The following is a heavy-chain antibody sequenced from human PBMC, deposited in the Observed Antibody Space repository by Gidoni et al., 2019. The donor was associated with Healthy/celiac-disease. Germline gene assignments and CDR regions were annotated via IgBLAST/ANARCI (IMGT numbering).Heavy chain of an antibody. D-gene: IGHD1-26*01. Sequence: QVQLVESGGGVVQPGRSLRLTWAAYGFTFSSYGMHWVSQAPGKGLEWVAVISYDGSNKYYADSVKGRFTISRDNSKNTLYLQMNSLRAEDTAVYYCAKDRYLVGALDYWGQGTLVTVSS. CDR1: GFTFSSYG. CDR3: AKDRYLVGALDY. CDR2: ISYDGSNK. J-gene: IGHJ4*02. V-gene: IGHV3-30*18.